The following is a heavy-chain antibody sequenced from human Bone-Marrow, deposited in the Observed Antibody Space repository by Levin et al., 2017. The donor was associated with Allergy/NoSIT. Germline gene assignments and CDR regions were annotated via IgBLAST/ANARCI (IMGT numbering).Heavy chain of an antibody. J-gene: IGHJ2*01. V-gene: IGHV4-34*01. CDR2: INHSGSA. Sequence: SQTLSLTCAMSGGAFSGYYWNWIRQSPGKGLEWIGEINHSGSADYNPSLETRVSMSVDIIKKQFSLKLTSVTAADTGIYYCARGPYHGPWYFDFWGRGTLVDVSS. CDR3: ARGPYHGPWYFDF. D-gene: IGHD2-2*01. CDR1: GGAFSGYY.